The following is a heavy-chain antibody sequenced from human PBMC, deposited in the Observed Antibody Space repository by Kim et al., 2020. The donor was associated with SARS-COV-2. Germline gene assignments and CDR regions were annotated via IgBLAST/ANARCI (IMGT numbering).Heavy chain of an antibody. Sequence: GGSLRLSCAASGFTFSSYSMNWVRQAPGKGLEWVSSISSSSSYIYYADSVKGRFTISRDNAKNSLYLQMNSLRAEDTAVYYCARGLLTIFGVVTDWYFDLWGRGTLVTVSS. CDR3: ARGLLTIFGVVTDWYFDL. J-gene: IGHJ2*01. CDR2: ISSSSSYI. D-gene: IGHD3-3*01. CDR1: GFTFSSYS. V-gene: IGHV3-21*01.